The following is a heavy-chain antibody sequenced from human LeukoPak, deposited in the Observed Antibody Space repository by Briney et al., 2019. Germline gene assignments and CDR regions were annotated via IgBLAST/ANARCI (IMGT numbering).Heavy chain of an antibody. CDR1: GFTFSTYA. CDR3: ARESGGSTSYYFDY. Sequence: PGRSLRLSCAASGFTFSTYALHWVRQAPGKGLEWVAVISYDDGSNKYYADSVKGRFTISRDNSKNTLYLQMNSLRTEDTAVYYCARESGGSTSYYFDYWGQGTLVTVSS. D-gene: IGHD2-2*01. V-gene: IGHV3-30*04. J-gene: IGHJ4*02. CDR2: ISYDDGSNK.